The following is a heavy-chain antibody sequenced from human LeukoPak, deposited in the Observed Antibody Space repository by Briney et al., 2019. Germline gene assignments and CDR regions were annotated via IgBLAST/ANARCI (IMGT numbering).Heavy chain of an antibody. D-gene: IGHD2-21*02. V-gene: IGHV3-30*18. CDR1: GFTFSSYG. CDR2: ISYDGSNK. Sequence: GGSLRLSCAASGFTFSSYGMHWVRQAPGKGLEWVAVISYDGSNKYYADSVRGRFTISRDNSKNTLYLQMNSPRAEDTAVYYCAKDYVLLCGGDCYLFDYWGQGTLVTVSS. CDR3: AKDYVLLCGGDCYLFDY. J-gene: IGHJ4*02.